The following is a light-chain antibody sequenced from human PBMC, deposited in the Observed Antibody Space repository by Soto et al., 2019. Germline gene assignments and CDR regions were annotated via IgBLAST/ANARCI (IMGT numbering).Light chain of an antibody. V-gene: IGKV3-11*01. CDR1: QSVSSY. CDR2: DAS. Sequence: DIVLTQSPATLSLSPGERATLSCRASQSVSSYLAWYQQKPGQAPRLLIYDASNRATGIPARFSGSGSGTDFTLTISSRDPEDFAVYYCQQRSNWPPGFTFGPGTKVDIK. CDR3: QQRSNWPPGFT. J-gene: IGKJ3*01.